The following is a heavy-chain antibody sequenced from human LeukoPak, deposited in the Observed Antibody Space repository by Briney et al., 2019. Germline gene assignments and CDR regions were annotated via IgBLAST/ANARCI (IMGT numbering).Heavy chain of an antibody. V-gene: IGHV4-59*01. Sequence: SETLSLTCTVSGGSISSYYWSWIRQPPGKGLEWIGYIYYSGSTNYNPSLKSRVTISVDTSKNQFSLKLSSVTAADTAVYYCANRRDGYNWSFGYWGQGTLVTVSS. CDR2: IYYSGST. D-gene: IGHD5-24*01. CDR1: GGSISSYY. CDR3: ANRRDGYNWSFGY. J-gene: IGHJ4*02.